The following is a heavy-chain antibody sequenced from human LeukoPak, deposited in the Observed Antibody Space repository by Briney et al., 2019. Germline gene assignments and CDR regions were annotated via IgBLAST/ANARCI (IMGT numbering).Heavy chain of an antibody. D-gene: IGHD5-24*01. Sequence: KASETLSLTCAVSGGSISSSNWWSWVRQPPGKGLEWIGEIYHSGSTNYNPSLKSRVTISVDKSKNQFSLKLSSVTAADTAVYYCARKEMAPEGYFDYWGQGTLVTVSS. CDR2: IYHSGST. CDR1: GGSISSSNW. V-gene: IGHV4-4*02. J-gene: IGHJ4*02. CDR3: ARKEMAPEGYFDY.